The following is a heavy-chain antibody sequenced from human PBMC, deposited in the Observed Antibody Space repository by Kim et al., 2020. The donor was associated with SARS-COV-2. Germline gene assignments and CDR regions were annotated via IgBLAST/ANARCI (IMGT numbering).Heavy chain of an antibody. J-gene: IGHJ5*02. Sequence: GGSLRLSCSASGFSFSSYAMYWVRQAPGKGLEYVSAISSDGGSTYYADSLRGRFTISRDNSKNTLYLQMSSLRVEDTAVFYCVKDSQGSQTRGLRYFDWGTWGQGTLVTVSS. CDR1: GFSFSSYA. CDR2: ISSDGGST. CDR3: VKDSQGSQTRGLRYFDWGT. D-gene: IGHD3-9*01. V-gene: IGHV3-64D*09.